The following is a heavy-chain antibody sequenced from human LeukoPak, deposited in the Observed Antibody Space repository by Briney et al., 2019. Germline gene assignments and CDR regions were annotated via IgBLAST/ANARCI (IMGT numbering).Heavy chain of an antibody. CDR2: ISSSGSTI. Sequence: PGGSLRLSCAASGFTFSSYEMNWVRQAPGKGLEWVSYISSSGSTIYYADSVKGRFTISRDNSKNTLYLQMNSLRAEDTAVYYCARSAGYYDSPFDYWGQGTLVTVSS. CDR3: ARSAGYYDSPFDY. J-gene: IGHJ4*02. V-gene: IGHV3-48*03. D-gene: IGHD3-22*01. CDR1: GFTFSSYE.